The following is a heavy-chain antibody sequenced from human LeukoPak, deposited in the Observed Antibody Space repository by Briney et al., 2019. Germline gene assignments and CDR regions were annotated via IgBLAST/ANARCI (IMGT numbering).Heavy chain of an antibody. CDR1: GYTFTSYG. CDR2: ISAYNGNT. Sequence: GASVKVSCKASGYTFTSYGISWVRQAPGQGLEWMGWISAYNGNTNYAQKLQGRVTMTTDTSTSTAYMELRSLRSDDTAVYYCARDGDRILRYFDWLAYFDYWGQGTLVTVSS. J-gene: IGHJ4*02. D-gene: IGHD3-9*01. V-gene: IGHV1-18*01. CDR3: ARDGDRILRYFDWLAYFDY.